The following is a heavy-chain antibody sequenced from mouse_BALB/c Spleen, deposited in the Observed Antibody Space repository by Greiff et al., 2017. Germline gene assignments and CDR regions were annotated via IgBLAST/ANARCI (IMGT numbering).Heavy chain of an antibody. CDR2: IDPSNSET. CDR3: TRGRTTVVPFDY. Sequence: QVHVKQSGPELVRPGASVKMSCKASGYTFTSYWMHWVKQRPGQGLEWIGMIDPSNSETRLNQKFKDKATLTVDKSSSTAYMQLSSPTSEDSAVYYCTRGRTTVVPFDYWGQGTTLTVSS. D-gene: IGHD1-1*01. J-gene: IGHJ2*01. V-gene: IGHV1S127*01. CDR1: GYTFTSYW.